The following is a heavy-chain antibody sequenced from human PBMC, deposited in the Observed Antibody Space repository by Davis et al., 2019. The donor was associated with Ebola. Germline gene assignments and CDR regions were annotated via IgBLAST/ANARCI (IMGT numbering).Heavy chain of an antibody. CDR1: GLSASTHY. Sequence: GESLKISCVVSGLSASTHYMGWVRQAPGKVLEWVSLLYPDERTFYADSVKGRFTISRDNSKNTLYLQMNSLRAEDTAVYYCAKGYQEWELLPYYYFDYWGQGTLVTVSS. J-gene: IGHJ4*02. V-gene: IGHV3-53*01. CDR3: AKGYQEWELLPYYYFDY. D-gene: IGHD1-26*01. CDR2: LYPDERT.